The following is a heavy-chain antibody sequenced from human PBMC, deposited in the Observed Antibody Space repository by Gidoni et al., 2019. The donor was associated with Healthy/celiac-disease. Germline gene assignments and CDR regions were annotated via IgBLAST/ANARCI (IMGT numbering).Heavy chain of an antibody. Sequence: QVQLVQSGAEVKKHGASVTLSCKASGSTFTSYDINWVRQAPGKGLEWLGWMNPNSGNTGYAQKFQGRVTMTRNTSISTAYRELSSLRSEDTAVYYCASITKGSTDYDFWSGQENYYYYGMDVWGQGTTVTVSS. V-gene: IGHV1-8*01. D-gene: IGHD3-3*01. CDR2: MNPNSGNT. CDR1: GSTFTSYD. CDR3: ASITKGSTDYDFWSGQENYYYYGMDV. J-gene: IGHJ6*02.